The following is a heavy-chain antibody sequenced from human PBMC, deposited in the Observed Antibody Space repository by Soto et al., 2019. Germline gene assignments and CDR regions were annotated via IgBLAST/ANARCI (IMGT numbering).Heavy chain of an antibody. CDR3: AKGRGMMVAASCDY. CDR2: ISGSGGST. D-gene: IGHD2-15*01. V-gene: IGHV3-23*01. J-gene: IGHJ4*02. Sequence: PGGALRLSCAASGFTFSYFAVSWVRQAPGKGLEWVSTISGSGGSTYYADSVKGRFTISRDNSKNALFLQMNSLRADDTAVYYCAKGRGMMVAASCDYWGQGTLVTVS. CDR1: GFTFSYFA.